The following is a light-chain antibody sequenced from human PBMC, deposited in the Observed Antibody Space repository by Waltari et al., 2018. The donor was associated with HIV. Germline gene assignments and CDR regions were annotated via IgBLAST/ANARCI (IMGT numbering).Light chain of an antibody. CDR1: TADIHYGY. J-gene: IGLJ3*02. V-gene: IGLV2-11*01. Sequence: QSALTQPRSVTGSPRPSVTISCTGTTADIHYGYLPWYQPNPGKAPQLILYDLNTRPSGRPDRFSGSKSDNTASLTVTGLQLEDEGDYYCCAYAGSYNWVFGGGTKLTVL. CDR3: CAYAGSYNWV. CDR2: DLN.